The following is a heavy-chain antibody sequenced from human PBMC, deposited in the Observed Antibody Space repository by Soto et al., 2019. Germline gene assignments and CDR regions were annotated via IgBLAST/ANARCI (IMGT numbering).Heavy chain of an antibody. CDR3: AKDHQRFFRPTVTTEDGFDI. V-gene: IGHV3-9*01. D-gene: IGHD4-17*01. Sequence: GGSLRLSCAASGFTFNDYAMHWVRRAPGKGLEWVSGINWNSGDIGYADSVKGRFTISRDNTKNSLYLQMNSLRTEDTALYYCAKDHQRFFRPTVTTEDGFDIWGQGTMVTVSS. CDR1: GFTFNDYA. J-gene: IGHJ3*02. CDR2: INWNSGDI.